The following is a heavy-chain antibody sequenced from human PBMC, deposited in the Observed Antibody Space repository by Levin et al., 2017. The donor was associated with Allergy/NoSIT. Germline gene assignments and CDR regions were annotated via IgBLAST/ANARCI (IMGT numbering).Heavy chain of an antibody. Sequence: SQTLSLTCPVSGGSISSYYWSWIRQSPGKGLEWIGYIYSTGSTNYNPSLKSRVTISVDTSKNQFSLQLSSVTAADTAVYYCARDGLGRGDPFDYWGQGTLVTVSS. CDR2: IYSTGST. CDR1: GGSISSYY. D-gene: IGHD3/OR15-3a*01. J-gene: IGHJ4*02. V-gene: IGHV4-59*01. CDR3: ARDGLGRGDPFDY.